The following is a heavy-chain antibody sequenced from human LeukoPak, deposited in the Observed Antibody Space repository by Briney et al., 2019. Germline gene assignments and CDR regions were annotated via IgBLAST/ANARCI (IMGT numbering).Heavy chain of an antibody. CDR3: ARVVPIYSSSSGHFDY. V-gene: IGHV7-4-1*02. CDR2: INTNTGNP. D-gene: IGHD6-13*01. CDR1: GYTFTTYA. J-gene: IGHJ4*02. Sequence: GASVKVSCKASGYTFTTYAMNWVRQAPGQGLEWMGWINTNTGNPTYAQGFTGRFVFSLDTSVSTAYLQISSLKAEDTAVYYCARVVPIYSSSSGHFDYWGQGTLVTVSS.